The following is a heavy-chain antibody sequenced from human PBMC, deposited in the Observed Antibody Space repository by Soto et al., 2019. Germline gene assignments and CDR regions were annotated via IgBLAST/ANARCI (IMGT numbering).Heavy chain of an antibody. Sequence: QVQLVQSGAEVKKPGASVKVSCNASGYTFTSYGISWVRQDPGQGLEWLGWISAYNGNTNYAQKLQGRVTMTTDTSTSTAYMELRSLRSDDTVVYYCARDLGYSSGWTYYYYYGMDVCGQGTTVTVSS. CDR2: ISAYNGNT. CDR1: GYTFTSYG. CDR3: ARDLGYSSGWTYYYYYGMDV. J-gene: IGHJ6*02. V-gene: IGHV1-18*04. D-gene: IGHD6-19*01.